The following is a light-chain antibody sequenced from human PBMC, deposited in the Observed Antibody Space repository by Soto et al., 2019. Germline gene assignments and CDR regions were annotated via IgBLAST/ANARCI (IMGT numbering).Light chain of an antibody. CDR2: EVS. CDR1: SSDVGAYNY. CDR3: SSYTTSSTLCV. J-gene: IGLJ1*01. Sequence: QSVLTQPASVSGSPGQSITISCTGTSSDVGAYNYVSWYQQHPGKAPQLMIYEVSNRPSGVSNRLSGSKSGNTASLTISGLQAEDEADYYCSSYTTSSTLCVFGTGTKVTVL. V-gene: IGLV2-14*01.